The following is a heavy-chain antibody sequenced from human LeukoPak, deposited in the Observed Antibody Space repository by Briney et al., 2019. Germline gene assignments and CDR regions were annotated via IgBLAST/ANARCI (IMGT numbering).Heavy chain of an antibody. J-gene: IGHJ4*02. CDR1: GFSFSSYG. V-gene: IGHV1-18*01. D-gene: IGHD1-26*01. Sequence: ASVRVSFKASGFSFSSYGFSWVRQAPGQGLEWMGWISAYNGKTNYAQKFQGRVTMTTDTSTTTVYMDLRSLGSDDTAVYFCARGGALTSFDSWGQGTLITVSS. CDR2: ISAYNGKT. CDR3: ARGGALTSFDS.